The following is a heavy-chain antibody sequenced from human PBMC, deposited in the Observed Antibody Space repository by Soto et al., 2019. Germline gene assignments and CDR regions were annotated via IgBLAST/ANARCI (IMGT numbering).Heavy chain of an antibody. CDR3: ARARTAAPRFDF. J-gene: IGHJ4*02. CDR1: GGPFSAYS. Sequence: QVQLQQWGAGLLKPSETLSLTCAVYGGPFSAYSWSWIRQSPGRGLEWIGDISHSRSTNYNPSLESRVTFSIDASKYQFSLKLTSVTAADSAMYYCARARTAAPRFDFWGQGILVTVSS. CDR2: ISHSRST. V-gene: IGHV4-34*01. D-gene: IGHD6-13*01.